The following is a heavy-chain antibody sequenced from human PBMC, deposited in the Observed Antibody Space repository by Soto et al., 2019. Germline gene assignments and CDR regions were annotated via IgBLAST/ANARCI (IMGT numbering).Heavy chain of an antibody. CDR2: IYYSGST. CDR1: GGSISSSSYY. CDR3: ARSHVLRYFDWLLYFDY. J-gene: IGHJ4*02. V-gene: IGHV4-39*01. D-gene: IGHD3-9*01. Sequence: TVSGGSISSSSYYWGWIRQPPGKGLEWIGSIYYSGSTYYNPSLKSRVPISVDTSKNQFSPKLSSVTAADTAVYYCARSHVLRYFDWLLYFDYWGQGTLVTVSS.